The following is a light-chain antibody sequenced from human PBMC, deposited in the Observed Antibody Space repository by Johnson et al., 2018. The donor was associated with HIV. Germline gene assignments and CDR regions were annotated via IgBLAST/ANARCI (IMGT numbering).Light chain of an antibody. Sequence: QSVLTQPPSVSAAPGQTVTISCSGSSSNIGNNYVSWYQQLPGTAPKLLIYENNKRPSRIPDRFSGSMSGTSATLGITGLQTGDEADYYCGTWDSSLSSFYVFGTGTKVTVL. CDR2: ENN. J-gene: IGLJ1*01. V-gene: IGLV1-51*02. CDR1: SSNIGNNY. CDR3: GTWDSSLSSFYV.